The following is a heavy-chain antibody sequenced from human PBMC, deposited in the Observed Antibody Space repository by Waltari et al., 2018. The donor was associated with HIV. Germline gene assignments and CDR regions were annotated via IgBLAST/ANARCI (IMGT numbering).Heavy chain of an antibody. V-gene: IGHV3-43*01. Sequence: EVQLEESGGALLQTGGSMRLSCAASGVRFDDYTMHWVRQAPGKGLEWVSLISWDGRNIQYADSVKGRFTVSRDNSKNSLSLQMNSLRTEDTALYYCAKGLPITFWGQGTTVTVSS. D-gene: IGHD5-18*01. CDR3: AKGLPITF. CDR2: ISWDGRNI. CDR1: GVRFDDYT. J-gene: IGHJ6*02.